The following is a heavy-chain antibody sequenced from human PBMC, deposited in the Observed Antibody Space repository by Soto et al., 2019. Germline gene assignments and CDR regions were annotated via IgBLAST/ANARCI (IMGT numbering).Heavy chain of an antibody. Sequence: QVQLVQSGAEVKKPGASVKVSCKASGYTFTSYDINWVRQATGQGLEWMGWMNLNSGYTGYAQKFQGRVTMTRNNSIRTAHMELSSLRSEDTAVYYYARANGDFDYWGQGTLVTVSS. CDR3: ARANGDFDY. CDR2: MNLNSGYT. V-gene: IGHV1-8*01. CDR1: GYTFTSYD. D-gene: IGHD4-17*01. J-gene: IGHJ4*02.